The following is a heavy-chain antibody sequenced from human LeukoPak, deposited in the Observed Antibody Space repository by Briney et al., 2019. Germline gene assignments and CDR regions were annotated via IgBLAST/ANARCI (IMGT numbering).Heavy chain of an antibody. J-gene: IGHJ4*02. CDR2: IYYSGST. V-gene: IGHV4-30-4*08. CDR1: GGSVSSGDYY. CDR3: ARADTYLDY. D-gene: IGHD5-18*01. Sequence: SQTLSLTCTVSGGSVSSGDYYWNWIRQLPGKGLEWIGNIYYSGSTSYNPSLKSRVTISIDTSKNQFSLNLNSVTAADTAVYYCARADTYLDYWGQGILVTVSS.